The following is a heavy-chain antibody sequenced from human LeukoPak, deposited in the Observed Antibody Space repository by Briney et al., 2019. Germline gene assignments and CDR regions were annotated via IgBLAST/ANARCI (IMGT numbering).Heavy chain of an antibody. J-gene: IGHJ4*02. Sequence: GGSLRLSCAASGLTFSSYWMSWVRQAPGKGLEWVANIKQDGSEKYYVDSVKGQFTISRDNAKNSLYLQMNSLRAEDTAVYYCALYSSGYSYYFDYWGQGTLVTVSS. V-gene: IGHV3-7*01. D-gene: IGHD3-22*01. CDR3: ALYSSGYSYYFDY. CDR2: IKQDGSEK. CDR1: GLTFSSYW.